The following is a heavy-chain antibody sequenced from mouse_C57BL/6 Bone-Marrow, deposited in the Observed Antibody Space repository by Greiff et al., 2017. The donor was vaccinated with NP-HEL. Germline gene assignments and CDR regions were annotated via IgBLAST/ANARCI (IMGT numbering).Heavy chain of an antibody. V-gene: IGHV1-64*01. J-gene: IGHJ3*01. CDR3: ARELAGTSAY. Sequence: QVQLKQPGAELVKPGASVKLSCKASGYTFTSYWMHWVKQRPGQGLEWIGMIHPNSGSTNYNEKFKSKATLTVDKSSSTAYMQLSSLTSEDSAVYYCARELAGTSAYWGQGTLVTVSA. D-gene: IGHD4-1*01. CDR1: GYTFTSYW. CDR2: IHPNSGST.